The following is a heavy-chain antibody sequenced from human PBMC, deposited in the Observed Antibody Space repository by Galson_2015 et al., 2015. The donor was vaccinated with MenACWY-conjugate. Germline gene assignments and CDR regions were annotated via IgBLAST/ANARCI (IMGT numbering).Heavy chain of an antibody. CDR3: TRRLIANFRDAFDF. V-gene: IGHV5-51*01. D-gene: IGHD2-21*01. J-gene: IGHJ3*01. Sequence: QSGAEVKKPGESLTISCQGSGYIFSTYWIAWVRQMPGKGLEWMGMIYPGDTYIRNNPSFEGQVTMSVDKSISTAYLRCSSLNASNSAMYYCTRRLIANFRDAFDFWGQGTMVTVSS. CDR2: IYPGDTYI. CDR1: GYIFSTYW.